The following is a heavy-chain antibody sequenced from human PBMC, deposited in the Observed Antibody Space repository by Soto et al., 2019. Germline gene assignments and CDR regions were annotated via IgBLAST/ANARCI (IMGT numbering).Heavy chain of an antibody. Sequence: QITLKESGPTLVKPTQTLTLTCTFSGFSLSTSGVGVGWIRQPPGKALEWLALIYWDDDKRYSPSLKSRLTITAYGSKNHVGLRMTDMDRVDTATNYCAHRGRTFDFVPCWYFDLWGRGTLVTVS. D-gene: IGHD3-9*01. CDR1: GFSLSTSGVG. J-gene: IGHJ2*01. V-gene: IGHV2-5*02. CDR3: AHRGRTFDFVPCWYFDL. CDR2: IYWDDDK.